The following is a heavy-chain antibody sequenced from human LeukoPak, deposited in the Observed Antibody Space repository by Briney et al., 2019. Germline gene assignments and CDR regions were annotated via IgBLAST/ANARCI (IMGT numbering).Heavy chain of an antibody. D-gene: IGHD2-21*02. CDR3: ARVGGLYCGGDCYRFDY. J-gene: IGHJ4*02. CDR1: GYTFTSYY. CDR2: INLSGGST. Sequence: ASVKVSCKASGYTFTSYYMHWVRQAPGQGLEWMGIINLSGGSTSYAQKFQGRVTMTRDTSTSTAYMELSSLRSEDTAVYYCARVGGLYCGGDCYRFDYWGQGTLVTVSS. V-gene: IGHV1-46*01.